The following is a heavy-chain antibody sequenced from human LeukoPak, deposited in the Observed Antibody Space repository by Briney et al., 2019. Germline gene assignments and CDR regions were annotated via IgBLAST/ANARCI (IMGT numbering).Heavy chain of an antibody. J-gene: IGHJ4*02. D-gene: IGHD3-16*02. CDR3: AKEPDYVWGSYRSSEPVR. CDR2: ISGSGGST. V-gene: IGHV3-23*01. Sequence: GGSLRLSCATSGFTFSSYAMSWVRQAPGKGLEWVSAISGSGGSTYYADSVKGRFTISRDNSKNTLYLQMNSLRAEDTAVYYCAKEPDYVWGSYRSSEPVRWGQGTLVTVSS. CDR1: GFTFSSYA.